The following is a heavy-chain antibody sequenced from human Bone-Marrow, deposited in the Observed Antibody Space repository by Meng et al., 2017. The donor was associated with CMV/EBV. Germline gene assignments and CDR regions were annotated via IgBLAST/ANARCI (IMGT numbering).Heavy chain of an antibody. CDR2: IYYSGST. V-gene: IGHV4-59*01. CDR1: GGSISSYY. CDR3: ARESSSSAYYYYYGMDV. J-gene: IGHJ6*02. Sequence: SETLSLTCTVPGGSISSYYWSWIRQPPGKGLEWTGYIYYSGSTNYNPSLKSRVTISVDTSKNQFSLKLSSVTAADTAVYYCARESSSSAYYYYYGMDVCGQGTTVTVSS. D-gene: IGHD6-6*01.